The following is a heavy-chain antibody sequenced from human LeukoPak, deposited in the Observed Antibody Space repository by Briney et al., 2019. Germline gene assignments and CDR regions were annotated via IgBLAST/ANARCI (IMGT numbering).Heavy chain of an antibody. J-gene: IGHJ4*02. D-gene: IGHD3-9*01. V-gene: IGHV3-23*01. CDR3: AKDLLRYVYWVSDY. Sequence: GGSMRLSCAASGFTFSSYAMSWVRQAPGKGLEWVSAISGSGGSTYYADSVKGRFTISRDNSKNTLYLQMNSLRAEDTAVYYCAKDLLRYVYWVSDYWGQGTLVTVSS. CDR1: GFTFSSYA. CDR2: ISGSGGST.